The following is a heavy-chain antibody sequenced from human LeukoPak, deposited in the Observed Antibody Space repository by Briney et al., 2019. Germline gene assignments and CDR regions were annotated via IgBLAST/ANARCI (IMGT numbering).Heavy chain of an antibody. D-gene: IGHD3-22*01. V-gene: IGHV4-39*07. CDR3: ARFPTLITMNAFDY. Sequence: SETLSLTCTVSGGSINSSGYSWGWIRQPPGKGLEWIATIYYSGSTYYNPSLKSRVTISVDMSKNQFSLKLSSVTAADTAVYYCARFPTLITMNAFDYWGQGTLVTVSS. J-gene: IGHJ4*02. CDR2: IYYSGST. CDR1: GGSINSSGYS.